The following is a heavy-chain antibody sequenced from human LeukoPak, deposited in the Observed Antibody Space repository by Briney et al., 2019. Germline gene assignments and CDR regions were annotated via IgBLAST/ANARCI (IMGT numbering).Heavy chain of an antibody. CDR3: AKEQRDWNYGVFDY. CDR1: GFTFSSYG. CDR2: ISSSSSTI. D-gene: IGHD1-7*01. V-gene: IGHV3-48*01. J-gene: IGHJ4*02. Sequence: GGSLRLSCAASGFTFSSYGMTWVRQAPGKGLEWVSYISSSSSTIYYADSVKGRFTISRDNSKNMLYLQMNSLRAEDTAEYYCAKEQRDWNYGVFDYWGQGTQVTVSS.